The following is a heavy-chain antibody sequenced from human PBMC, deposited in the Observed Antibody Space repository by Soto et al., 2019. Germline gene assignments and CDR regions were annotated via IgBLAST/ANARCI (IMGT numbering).Heavy chain of an antibody. CDR2: IVVGSGNT. V-gene: IGHV1-58*01. CDR1: GFTFTSSA. D-gene: IGHD3-3*01. Sequence: SVKVSCKASGFTFTSSAVQWVRQARGQRLEWIGWIVVGSGNTNYAQKFQERVTITRDVSTSTAYMELSSLRSEDTAVYYCAREGDYDFWSGSYPHYYYGMDVWGQGTTVTVSS. CDR3: AREGDYDFWSGSYPHYYYGMDV. J-gene: IGHJ6*02.